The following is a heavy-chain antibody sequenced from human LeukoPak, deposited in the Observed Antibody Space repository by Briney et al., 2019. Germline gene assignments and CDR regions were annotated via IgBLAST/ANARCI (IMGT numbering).Heavy chain of an antibody. J-gene: IGHJ4*02. V-gene: IGHV3-64*04. D-gene: IGHD6-19*01. CDR2: IGTSGGST. CDR1: GFTVSSYD. Sequence: GGSLRLSCSASGFTVSSYDMHWVRQAPGKGLEHVSAIGTSGGSTYYADSVKGRFTISRDNAKNSLYLQMNSLRAEDTAVYYCASEEGYSSGWYYFDYWGQGTLVTVSS. CDR3: ASEEGYSSGWYYFDY.